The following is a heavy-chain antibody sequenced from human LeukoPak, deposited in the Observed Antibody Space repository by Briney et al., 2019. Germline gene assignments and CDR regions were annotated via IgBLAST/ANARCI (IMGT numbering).Heavy chain of an antibody. D-gene: IGHD3-10*01. Sequence: GGSLRLSYAASGFTFSSFWMTWVRQAPGKGLEWVANIKQDGSEEHYVDSVKGRFIISRDNAKNSLYLQMNSLRAEDTAVYYCARDRRGRGARDYYYGMDVWGQGTTVTVSS. J-gene: IGHJ6*02. CDR2: IKQDGSEE. V-gene: IGHV3-7*01. CDR1: GFTFSSFW. CDR3: ARDRRGRGARDYYYGMDV.